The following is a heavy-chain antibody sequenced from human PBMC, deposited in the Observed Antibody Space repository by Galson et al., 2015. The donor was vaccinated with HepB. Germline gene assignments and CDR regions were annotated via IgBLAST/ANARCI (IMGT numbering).Heavy chain of an antibody. CDR1: GFTFSSYG. CDR2: ISYDGSNK. D-gene: IGHD2-8*01. Sequence: SLRLSCAASGFTFSSYGMHWVRQAPGKGLEWVAVISYDGSNKYYADSVKGRFTISRDNSKNTLYLQMNSLRAEDTAVYYCAKVGTSGNIAMHFDYWGQGTLVTVSS. V-gene: IGHV3-30*18. J-gene: IGHJ4*02. CDR3: AKVGTSGNIAMHFDY.